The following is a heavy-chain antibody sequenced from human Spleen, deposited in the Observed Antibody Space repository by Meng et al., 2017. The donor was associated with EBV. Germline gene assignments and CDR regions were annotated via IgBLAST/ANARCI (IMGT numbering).Heavy chain of an antibody. Sequence: VQPVQSGGGVKKPGSSVKGSCKASGGIFSSYAISWVRQASGQGLEWVGVIIPTFGTASYAQKFQGRVTMIAVESTSTAYMELSSLRSEDTAVYYCARTSYNFDEKGLDYYRDGMDVWGQGTTVTVSS. CDR1: GGIFSSYA. D-gene: IGHD3-9*01. CDR2: IIPTFGTA. CDR3: ARTSYNFDEKGLDYYRDGMDV. V-gene: IGHV1-69*01. J-gene: IGHJ6*02.